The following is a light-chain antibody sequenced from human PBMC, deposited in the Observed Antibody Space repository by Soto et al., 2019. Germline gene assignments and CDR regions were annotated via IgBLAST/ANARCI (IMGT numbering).Light chain of an antibody. CDR3: QQYTNYPWT. V-gene: IGKV1-5*01. Sequence: DILMTQSPPTLSASVGERVTITCRASQSISSWLAWYQQRPGKAPNLLIYDASTLESGIPSRFSGSGSGTEFTITISRLPADDFATYYRQQYTNYPWTFGQGTKVGIK. J-gene: IGKJ1*01. CDR1: QSISSW. CDR2: DAS.